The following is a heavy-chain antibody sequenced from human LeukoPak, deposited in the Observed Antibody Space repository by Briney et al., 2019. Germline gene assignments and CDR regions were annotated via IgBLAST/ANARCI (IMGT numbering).Heavy chain of an antibody. J-gene: IGHJ3*02. CDR3: ARPLRGDRDAFDI. V-gene: IGHV1-2*02. Sequence: ASVKVSCKASGYTFTGYYMHCVRQAPGQGLEWMGWINPNSGGTNYAQKFQGRVTMTRDTSISTAYMELSRLRSDDTAVYYCARPLRGDRDAFDIWGQGTMVTVSS. CDR1: GYTFTGYY. CDR2: INPNSGGT. D-gene: IGHD3-10*01.